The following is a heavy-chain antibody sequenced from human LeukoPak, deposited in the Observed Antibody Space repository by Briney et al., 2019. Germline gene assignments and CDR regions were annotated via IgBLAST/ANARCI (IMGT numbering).Heavy chain of an antibody. CDR3: ARWAALTPCTSCYSFDY. CDR2: IYPGDSDT. V-gene: IGHV5-51*01. J-gene: IGHJ4*02. D-gene: IGHD2-2*02. Sequence: GESLKISCKGSGYSFTSYWIGWVRQMPGKGLEWMGIIYPGDSDTRYSPSFQGQVTISADKSISTAYLQWSSLKASDTAMYYCARWAALTPCTSCYSFDYWGQGTLVTVSS. CDR1: GYSFTSYW.